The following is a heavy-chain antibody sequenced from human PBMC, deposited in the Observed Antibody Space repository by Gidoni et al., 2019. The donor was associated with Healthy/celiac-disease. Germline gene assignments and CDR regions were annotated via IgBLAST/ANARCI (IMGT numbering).Heavy chain of an antibody. CDR1: GLTLSSYA. J-gene: IGHJ3*02. V-gene: IGHV3-23*01. CDR2: ISGSGGST. D-gene: IGHD2-15*01. CDR3: ANGAGGDAFDI. Sequence: EVQLLESGGGLVQPGGSLRLSGASSGLTLSSYAMSWVRQAPGKGLEWVSAISGSGGSTYYADSVKGRFTISRDNSKNTLYLQMNSLRAEDTAVYYCANGAGGDAFDIWGQGTMVTVSS.